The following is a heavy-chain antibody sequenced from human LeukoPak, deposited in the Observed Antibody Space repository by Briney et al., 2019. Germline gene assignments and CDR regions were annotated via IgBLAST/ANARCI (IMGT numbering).Heavy chain of an antibody. V-gene: IGHV1-2*02. J-gene: IGHJ5*02. CDR2: INPNSGDT. CDR3: ARGGYCSSTSCLGLNWFDP. CDR1: GYTFIGYY. D-gene: IGHD2-2*01. Sequence: GASVKVSCKASGYTFIGYYTHWVRQAPGQGLEWMGWINPNSGDTNYAQKFQGRVTMTRDTSISTAYMELSRLRSDDTAVYYCARGGYCSSTSCLGLNWFDPWGQGTLVTVSS.